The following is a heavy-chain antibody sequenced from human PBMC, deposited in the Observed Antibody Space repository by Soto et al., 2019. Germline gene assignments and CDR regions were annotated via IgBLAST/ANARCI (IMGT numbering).Heavy chain of an antibody. V-gene: IGHV3-23*01. CDR2: ISGSGGST. D-gene: IGHD3-22*01. Sequence: EVQLLESGGGLVQPGGSLRLSCAASGFTFSSYAMSWVRQAPGKGLEWGSAISGSGGSTYYADSVKGRFTISRDNSKNTLYLQMNSLRAEDTAVYYCAKGFFHLVVITLFDYWGQGTLVTVSS. CDR1: GFTFSSYA. CDR3: AKGFFHLVVITLFDY. J-gene: IGHJ4*02.